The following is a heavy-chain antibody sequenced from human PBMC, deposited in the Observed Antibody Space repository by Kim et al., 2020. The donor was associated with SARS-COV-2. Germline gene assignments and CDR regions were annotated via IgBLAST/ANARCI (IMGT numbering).Heavy chain of an antibody. D-gene: IGHD6-13*01. CDR3: ARKSSSWISFDY. CDR1: GGSISSGGYY. Sequence: SETLSLTCTVSGGSISSGGYYWSWIRQHPGMGLEWIGDIYYSGSTNYNPSLKSRVTISVDTSKNQFSLKLSSMTAADTAVYYCARKSSSWISFDYWGQGT. J-gene: IGHJ4*02. CDR2: IYYSGST. V-gene: IGHV4-31*03.